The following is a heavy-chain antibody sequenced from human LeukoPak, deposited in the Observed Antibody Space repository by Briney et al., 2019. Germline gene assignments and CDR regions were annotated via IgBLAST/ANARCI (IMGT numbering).Heavy chain of an antibody. D-gene: IGHD3-10*01. J-gene: IGHJ4*02. CDR1: GGSFSGYY. V-gene: IGHV4-34*01. Sequence: PSETLSLTCAVYGGSFSGYYWSWIRQPXXXXXXXXGEINHSGSTNYNPSLKSRVTISVDTSKNQFSLKLSSVTAADTAVYYCARGSYYYGSGSHFDYWGQGTLVTVSS. CDR3: ARGSYYYGSGSHFDY. CDR2: INHSGST.